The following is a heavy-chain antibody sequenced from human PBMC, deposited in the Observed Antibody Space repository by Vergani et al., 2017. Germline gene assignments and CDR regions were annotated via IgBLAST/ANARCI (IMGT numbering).Heavy chain of an antibody. CDR1: GFTFSNFG. Sequence: QVQLVESAGGVVQPGGSLRLSCAASGFTFSNFGMHWIRQAPGKGLEWLAYIGKDGINTRYRDAVKGRFTVSRDNSKNTVFLQMHSLRAEDTAIYYCVKEKIDLGSYFFDSWVHGILVTVSS. J-gene: IGHJ4*01. CDR3: VKEKIDLGSYFFDS. D-gene: IGHD2/OR15-2a*01. V-gene: IGHV3-30*02. CDR2: IGKDGINT.